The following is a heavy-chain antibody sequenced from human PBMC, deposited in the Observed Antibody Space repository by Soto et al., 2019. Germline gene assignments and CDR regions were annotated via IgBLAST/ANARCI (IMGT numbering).Heavy chain of an antibody. CDR2: ISGYNGHT. V-gene: IGHV1-18*01. J-gene: IGHJ6*02. Sequence: QVQLVQSGAEVRKPGASVKVSCKASGYTFTTYGISWVRQAPGQGLEWMGWISGYNGHTKYAQKFQGRVTMTTDTSTSTVYMDLRSLRSDDTAVYYCAREGEMPYYYYCLDVWGQGTTVTGSS. CDR3: AREGEMPYYYYCLDV. D-gene: IGHD3-16*01. CDR1: GYTFTTYG.